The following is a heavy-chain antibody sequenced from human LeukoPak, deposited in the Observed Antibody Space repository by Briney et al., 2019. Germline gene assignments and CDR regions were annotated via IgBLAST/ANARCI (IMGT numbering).Heavy chain of an antibody. Sequence: PSGTLSLTCAVSGGSISSSNWGSWVRQPPGKGRGGIGEIYHSGSNNYNPSLKSRVTISVDKSKIHFSLKLSSVTAADTAVYYCARSRQASGLFNSWGQGTLVVVSS. D-gene: IGHD3-10*01. V-gene: IGHV4-4*02. CDR1: GGSISSSNW. CDR3: ARSRQASGLFNS. J-gene: IGHJ5*01. CDR2: IYHSGSN.